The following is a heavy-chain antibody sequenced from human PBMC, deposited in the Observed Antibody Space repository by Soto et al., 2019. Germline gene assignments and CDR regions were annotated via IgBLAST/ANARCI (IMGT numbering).Heavy chain of an antibody. J-gene: IGHJ4*02. V-gene: IGHV1-18*01. Sequence: VSVQVCSKASGDSFTSYGLSWLRQAPGQGLEWMGWISAYNGNTNYAQKLQGRVTMTTDTSTSTAYMELRSLRSDDTVVYYCARDRGITRGLFDYWGQGTLVTVSS. CDR1: GDSFTSYG. CDR3: ARDRGITRGLFDY. D-gene: IGHD3-10*01. CDR2: ISAYNGNT.